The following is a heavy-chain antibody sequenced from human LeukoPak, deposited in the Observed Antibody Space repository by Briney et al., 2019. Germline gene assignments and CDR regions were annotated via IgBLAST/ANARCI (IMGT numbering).Heavy chain of an antibody. CDR1: GYTFTNYV. V-gene: IGHV1-3*01. J-gene: IGHJ4*02. D-gene: IGHD3-3*02. Sequence: ASVKVSCKASGYTFTNYVIHWLRQAPGQRLECMGWINPGNGNTKYSQTFQGRVTITRDTSANTAYMELSSLTSEDTAMYYCARAFSPPFDYWGQGTLVTASP. CDR3: ARAFSPPFDY. CDR2: INPGNGNT.